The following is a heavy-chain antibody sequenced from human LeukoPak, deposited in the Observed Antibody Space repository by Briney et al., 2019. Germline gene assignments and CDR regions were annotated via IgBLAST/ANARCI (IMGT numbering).Heavy chain of an antibody. V-gene: IGHV3-21*01. D-gene: IGHD5-18*01. CDR3: ARERGYNYGYADY. J-gene: IGHJ4*02. CDR1: GFTFSSYS. Sequence: GGSLRLSCVASGFTFSSYSMNWVRQAPGKGLEWVSSISTSSSHIYYADSMKGRFTISRDSAKNSLYLQMDSLGAEDTAVYYCARERGYNYGYADYWGQGTLVTVSS. CDR2: ISTSSSHI.